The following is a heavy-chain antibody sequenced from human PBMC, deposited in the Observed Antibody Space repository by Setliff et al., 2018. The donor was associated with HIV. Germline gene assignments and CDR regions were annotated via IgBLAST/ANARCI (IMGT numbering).Heavy chain of an antibody. CDR3: ARGYASGYEAYGY. D-gene: IGHD5-12*01. J-gene: IGHJ4*02. V-gene: IGHV4-34*01. CDR2: IIHSGSI. Sequence: PSETLSLTCAVYGGSFSGYYWSWIRQPPGKGLEWIGEIIHSGSINYNPSLKSRVTISVDTYNNQFSLNMNSVNAADTAVYYCARGYASGYEAYGYWGQGTLVTVSS. CDR1: GGSFSGYY.